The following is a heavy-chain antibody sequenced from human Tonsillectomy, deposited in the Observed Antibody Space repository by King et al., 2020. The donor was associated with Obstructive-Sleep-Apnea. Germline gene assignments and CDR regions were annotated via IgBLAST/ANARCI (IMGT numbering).Heavy chain of an antibody. CDR1: GFTFSSYG. D-gene: IGHD3-22*01. V-gene: IGHV3-30*18. CDR2: ISQDGNEK. J-gene: IGHJ4*02. Sequence: VQLVESGGGVVQPGRSLRLSCAASGFTFSSYGMHWVRPAPGTGLEWGAVISQDGNEKNYPDSVKGRFTTSRDNSKNTLYLQMNSLRAEDTAVYYCAKGYESSAYYYSAYWGQGTLVTVSS. CDR3: AKGYESSAYYYSAY.